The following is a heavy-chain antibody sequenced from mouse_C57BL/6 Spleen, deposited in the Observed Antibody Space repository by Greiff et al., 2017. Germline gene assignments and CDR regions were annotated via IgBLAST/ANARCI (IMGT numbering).Heavy chain of an antibody. J-gene: IGHJ3*01. CDR1: GFTFSDYG. Sequence: EVQLVESGGGLVQPGGSLKLSCAASGFTFSDYGMAWVRQAPRKGPEWVAFISNLAYSIYYADTVTGRFTISRENAKNTLYREMSSLRSEDTAMYYCARLEDYDYTWFAYWGQGTLVTVSA. V-gene: IGHV5-15*01. CDR2: ISNLAYSI. CDR3: ARLEDYDYTWFAY. D-gene: IGHD2-4*01.